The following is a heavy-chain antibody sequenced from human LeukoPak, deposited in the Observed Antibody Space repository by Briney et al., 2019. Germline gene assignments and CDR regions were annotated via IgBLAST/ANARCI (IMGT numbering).Heavy chain of an antibody. CDR2: ISYDGSNK. J-gene: IGHJ4*02. V-gene: IGHV3-30*05. CDR1: GFTFSIHG. Sequence: PGGSLRLSCAASGFTFSIHGMSWVRQAPGKGLEWVAVISYDGSNKYYADSVKGRFTISRDNSKNTLYLQMNSLRAEDTAVYYCARTRYSSGWLDYWGQGTLVTVSS. D-gene: IGHD6-19*01. CDR3: ARTRYSSGWLDY.